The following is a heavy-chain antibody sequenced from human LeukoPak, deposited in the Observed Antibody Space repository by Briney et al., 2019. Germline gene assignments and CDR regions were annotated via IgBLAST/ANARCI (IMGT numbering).Heavy chain of an antibody. CDR2: VYTSGST. CDR3: ARVRDFSFNWFDP. J-gene: IGHJ5*02. V-gene: IGHV4-61*02. Sequence: SETLSLTCTVSGYSISSGDNYWSWIRQPAGKGLEWIGRVYTSGSTNYNPSLKSRATISVDTSKNQFSLKLNSVTAADTAVYYCARVRDFSFNWFDPWGQGTLVTVSS. D-gene: IGHD3-3*01. CDR1: GYSISSGDNY.